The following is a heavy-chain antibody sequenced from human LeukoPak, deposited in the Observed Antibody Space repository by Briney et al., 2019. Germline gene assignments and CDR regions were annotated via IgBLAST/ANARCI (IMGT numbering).Heavy chain of an antibody. CDR2: ISYDGSNK. V-gene: IGHV3-30-3*01. D-gene: IGHD3-10*01. CDR3: AKDHGDYYGSEHDY. Sequence: PGGSLRLSCAASGFTFSSYAMHWVRQAPGKGLEWVAVISYDGSNKYYADSVKGRFTISRDNSKNTLYLQMNSLRAEDTAVYYCAKDHGDYYGSEHDYWGQGTLVTVSS. CDR1: GFTFSSYA. J-gene: IGHJ4*02.